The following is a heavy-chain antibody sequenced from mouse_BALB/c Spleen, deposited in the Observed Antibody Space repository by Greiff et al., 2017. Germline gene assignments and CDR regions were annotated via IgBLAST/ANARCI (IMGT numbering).Heavy chain of an antibody. CDR3: AREDGTWFAY. Sequence: EVQLVESGGGLVKPGGSLKLSCAASGFTFSSYAMSWVRQSPEKRLEWVAEISSGGSYTYYPDTVTGRFTISRDNAKNTLYLEMSSLRSEDTAMYYCAREDGTWFAYWGQGTLVTVSA. V-gene: IGHV5-9-4*01. D-gene: IGHD1-1*01. J-gene: IGHJ3*01. CDR1: GFTFSSYA. CDR2: ISSGGSYT.